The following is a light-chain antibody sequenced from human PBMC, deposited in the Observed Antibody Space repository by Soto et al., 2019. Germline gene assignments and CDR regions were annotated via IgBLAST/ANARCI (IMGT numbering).Light chain of an antibody. J-gene: IGLJ2*01. V-gene: IGLV1-44*01. CDR2: NTN. CDR1: SSNIGSNA. Sequence: QLVLTQPPSASGTPGQRVTISCSGSSSNIGSNAVNWYQQLPGTAPQLLIYNTNQRPSGAPDRFSGSKSGTSASLAISGLQSEDEAEYYCATWDDSPRDVVFGGGTQLTVL. CDR3: ATWDDSPRDVV.